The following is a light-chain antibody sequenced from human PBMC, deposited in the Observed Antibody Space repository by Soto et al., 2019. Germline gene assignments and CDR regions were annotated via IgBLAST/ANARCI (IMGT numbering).Light chain of an antibody. CDR1: QSISTW. CDR2: DGS. Sequence: DIQMTQSPSTLSASVGDRVTITFRASQSISTWLAWYQQKPGKAPKFLIFDGSSLQSGVPSRFSGSGSGTEFTLTISSLQPDDFATYYCQQYSSFSSFSQGTKVDIK. J-gene: IGKJ1*01. V-gene: IGKV1-5*01. CDR3: QQYSSFSS.